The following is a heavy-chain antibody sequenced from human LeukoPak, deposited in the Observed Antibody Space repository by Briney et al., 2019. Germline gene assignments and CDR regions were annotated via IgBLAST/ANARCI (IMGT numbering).Heavy chain of an antibody. CDR3: AREWRRKSDAFDI. Sequence: GGSLRLSCAASGFTFSSYAMSWVRQAPGKGLEWVAVISYDGSNKYYADSVKGRFTISRDNSKNTLYLQMNSLRAEDTAVYYCAREWRRKSDAFDIWGQGTMVTVSS. CDR2: ISYDGSNK. D-gene: IGHD5-24*01. V-gene: IGHV3-30-3*01. CDR1: GFTFSSYA. J-gene: IGHJ3*02.